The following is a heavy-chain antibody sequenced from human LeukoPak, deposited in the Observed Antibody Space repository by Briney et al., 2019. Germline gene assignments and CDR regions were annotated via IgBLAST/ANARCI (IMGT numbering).Heavy chain of an antibody. CDR2: INHSGST. CDR1: GGSFSGYY. V-gene: IGHV4-34*01. Sequence: SETLSLTCAVYGGSFSGYYWSWIRQPPGKGLEWIGEINHSGSTNYNPSLKSRVTISVDTSKNQFSLKLSSVTAADTAVYYCARLTYSNNWYFRRGLDNWFDPWGQGTLVTVSS. CDR3: ARLTYSNNWYFRRGLDNWFDP. D-gene: IGHD6-13*01. J-gene: IGHJ5*02.